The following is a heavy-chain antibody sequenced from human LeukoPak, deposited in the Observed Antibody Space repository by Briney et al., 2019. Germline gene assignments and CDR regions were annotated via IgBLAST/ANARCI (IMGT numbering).Heavy chain of an antibody. D-gene: IGHD3-22*01. J-gene: IGHJ4*02. Sequence: ASVTVSCKASGYTFTAYYMHWVREAPGQGVEWMGWINPNSGGTNYAQTFQGRVTMTRDTSISTAYMELRSLRSDDTAVYYCARTNYASGGYYIDYWGQGTLVTVSS. V-gene: IGHV1-2*02. CDR3: ARTNYASGGYYIDY. CDR2: INPNSGGT. CDR1: GYTFTAYY.